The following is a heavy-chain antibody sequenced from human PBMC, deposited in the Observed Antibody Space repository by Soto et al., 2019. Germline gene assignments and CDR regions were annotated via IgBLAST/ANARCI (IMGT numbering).Heavy chain of an antibody. V-gene: IGHV1-18*01. Sequence: ASVKVSCKASGYTFTSYGISWVRQAPGQGLEWMGWISAYNGNTNYAQKLQGRVTMTTDTSTSTAYMELRSLRSDDTAVYYCAITMVRVSERSMIDYWGQGTLVTVSS. CDR1: GYTFTSYG. CDR2: ISAYNGNT. J-gene: IGHJ4*02. CDR3: AITMVRVSERSMIDY. D-gene: IGHD3-10*01.